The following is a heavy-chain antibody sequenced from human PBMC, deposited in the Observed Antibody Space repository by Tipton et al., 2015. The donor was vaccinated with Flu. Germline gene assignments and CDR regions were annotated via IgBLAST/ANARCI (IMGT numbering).Heavy chain of an antibody. D-gene: IGHD3-16*01. V-gene: IGHV3-7*01. Sequence: SLRLSCAASGFTFSNYWMSWVRQAPGKGLEWVANIKQDGSEKYYVDSVKGRFTISRDNAKNSLYLQMNRLRAEDTAVYYCAREYVGVYYWGQGTLVTVSS. CDR3: AREYVGVYY. J-gene: IGHJ4*02. CDR2: IKQDGSEK. CDR1: GFTFSNYW.